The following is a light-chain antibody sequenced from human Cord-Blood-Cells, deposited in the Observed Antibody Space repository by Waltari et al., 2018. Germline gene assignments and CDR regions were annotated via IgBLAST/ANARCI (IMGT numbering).Light chain of an antibody. CDR3: MQALQTPYT. Sequence: DIVMTQSPLSLPVTPGEPACISCRSSRSLLHSNGYNYLDWYLQKPGQSPQLLIYLGSNRASGVPDRFSGSGSGTDFTLKISRVEAEDVGVYYCMQALQTPYTFGQGTKLEIK. CDR2: LGS. CDR1: RSLLHSNGYNY. J-gene: IGKJ2*01. V-gene: IGKV2-28*01.